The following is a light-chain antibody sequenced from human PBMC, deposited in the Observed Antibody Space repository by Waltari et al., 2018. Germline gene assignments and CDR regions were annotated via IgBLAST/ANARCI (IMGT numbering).Light chain of an antibody. J-gene: IGLJ3*02. CDR2: VNSYVSH. Sequence: LLLTQAPSASASLGASAKPTCTLSSGHTSNANAWHQQQPLKGPRYLMKVNSYVSHRKGDDIPDRFSGSSSGAERYLTISSLQSEDEADYYCQTGGHGTWVFGGGTKLTVL. V-gene: IGLV4-69*01. CDR3: QTGGHGTWV. CDR1: SGHTSNA.